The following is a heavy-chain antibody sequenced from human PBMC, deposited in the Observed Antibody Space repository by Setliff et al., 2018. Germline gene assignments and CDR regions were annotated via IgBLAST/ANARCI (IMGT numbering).Heavy chain of an antibody. CDR2: INYSGIT. V-gene: IGHV4-39*01. CDR1: GDSISSSSYY. J-gene: IGHJ3*02. Sequence: SETLSLTCSVSGDSISSSSYYWGWIRQPPGTGLEWIGSINYSGITYYSPSLKSRVIVSVDTSKNQFSLKLSSVTAADTAVYYCARLPGYCNGGNCYGYYTFDIWGQGTMVTVSS. CDR3: ARLPGYCNGGNCYGYYTFDI. D-gene: IGHD2-15*01.